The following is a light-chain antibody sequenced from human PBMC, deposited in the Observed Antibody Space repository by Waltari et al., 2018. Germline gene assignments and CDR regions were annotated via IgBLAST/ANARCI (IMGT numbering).Light chain of an antibody. CDR3: SSYTTSSAPGV. CDR1: DSDVGAYDF. CDR2: EVS. J-gene: IGLJ1*01. Sequence: QSALTQPASVSGSPGQSITIAGSGTDSDVGAYDFVSGYQQHPGNAPHLIIYEVSNRPSGISNRFSASKSGNTASLTISALQAEDEADYYCSSYTTSSAPGVFGTGTRVTVL. V-gene: IGLV2-14*01.